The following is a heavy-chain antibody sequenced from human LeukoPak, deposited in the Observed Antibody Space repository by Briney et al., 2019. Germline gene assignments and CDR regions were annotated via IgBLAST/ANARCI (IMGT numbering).Heavy chain of an antibody. CDR1: GYSFTSYW. Sequence: GESLKISCKGSGYSFTSYWTSWVRQMPGKGLEWMGRIDPSDSYTNYSPSFQGHVTISADKSISTAYLQWSSLKASDTAMYYCARRAYYDSSAYFDYWGQGTLVTVSS. J-gene: IGHJ4*02. CDR3: ARRAYYDSSAYFDY. CDR2: IDPSDSYT. D-gene: IGHD3-22*01. V-gene: IGHV5-10-1*01.